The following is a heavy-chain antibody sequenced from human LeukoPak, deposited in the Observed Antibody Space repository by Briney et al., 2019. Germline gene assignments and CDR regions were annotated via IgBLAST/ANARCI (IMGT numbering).Heavy chain of an antibody. J-gene: IGHJ4*02. CDR2: INHSGST. V-gene: IGHV4-34*01. D-gene: IGHD4/OR15-4a*01. CDR1: GGSFSGYY. Sequence: PSETLPLTCAVYGGSFSGYYWSWIRQPPGKGLEWIGEINHSGSTNYNPSLKSRVTISVDTSKNQFSLKLSSVTAADTAVYYCARAMVFDYWGQGTLVTVSS. CDR3: ARAMVFDY.